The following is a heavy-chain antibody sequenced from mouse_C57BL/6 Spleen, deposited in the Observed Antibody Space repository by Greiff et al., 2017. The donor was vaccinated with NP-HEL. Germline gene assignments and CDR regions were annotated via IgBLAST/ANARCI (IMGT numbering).Heavy chain of an antibody. V-gene: IGHV1-82*01. J-gene: IGHJ4*01. CDR1: GYAFSSSW. D-gene: IGHD2-3*01. Sequence: QVQLQQSGPELVKPGASVKISCKASGYAFSSSWMNWVKQRPGKGLEWIGRIYPGDGDPNYNGKFKGKATLTADKSSSTAYMQLSSLTSEDSAVYFCARWLLYYYAMDYWGQGTSVTVSS. CDR3: ARWLLYYYAMDY. CDR2: IYPGDGDP.